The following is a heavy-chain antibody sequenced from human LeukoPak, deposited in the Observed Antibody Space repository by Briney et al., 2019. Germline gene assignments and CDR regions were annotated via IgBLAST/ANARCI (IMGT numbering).Heavy chain of an antibody. Sequence: SETLSLTCTVSGGSISSSSYYWSWIRQHPGKGLEWIGYIYYSGSTYYNPSLKSRVTISVDTSKNQFSLKLSSVTAADTAVYYCARVYGGYIDSWGQGTLVTVSS. CDR1: GGSISSSSYY. CDR2: IYYSGST. V-gene: IGHV4-31*03. J-gene: IGHJ4*02. D-gene: IGHD4-23*01. CDR3: ARVYGGYIDS.